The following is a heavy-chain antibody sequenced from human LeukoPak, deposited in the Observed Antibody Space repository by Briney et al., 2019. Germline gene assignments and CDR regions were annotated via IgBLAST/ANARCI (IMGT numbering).Heavy chain of an antibody. CDR3: TRYSHTNGWY. J-gene: IGHJ4*02. Sequence: PGGSLRLSCAVSGFIFSNAWMNWVRQAPGKGLEWVGRIASKPDGGTTDYAAPVKGRFTISRDDSKSTLYLQINSLKTEDTAVYYCTRYSHTNGWYRGQGTLVTVSS. V-gene: IGHV3-15*04. CDR2: IASKPDGGTT. D-gene: IGHD6-19*01. CDR1: GFIFSNAW.